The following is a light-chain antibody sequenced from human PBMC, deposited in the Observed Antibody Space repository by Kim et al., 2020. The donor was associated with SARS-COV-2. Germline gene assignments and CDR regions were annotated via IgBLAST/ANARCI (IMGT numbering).Light chain of an antibody. J-gene: IGKJ2*01. CDR2: GAS. V-gene: IGKV3-20*01. CDR3: HQYSSSPDT. Sequence: EIVLTQSPGTLSLSPGERATLSCRASQSVSNSYLAWYQQKPGQAPRLLIYGASSRATGIPDRFSGSGSGTDFTLTISRLEPEDFAVYYCHQYSSSPDTFGQGTKLEI. CDR1: QSVSNSY.